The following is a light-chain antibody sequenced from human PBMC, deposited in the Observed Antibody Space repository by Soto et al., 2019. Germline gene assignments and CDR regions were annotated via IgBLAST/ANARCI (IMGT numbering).Light chain of an antibody. V-gene: IGLV2-8*01. CDR2: EVS. Sequence: QSALTQPPSASGSPGQSVTISCTGASSDVGGYNYVSWYQQHPGKAPKLMIYEVSKRPSGVPDRFSGSKSGNTASLTVSGLQAEDEADYYYCSLAGSNNLVFGGGTKLTVL. CDR1: SSDVGGYNY. J-gene: IGLJ2*01. CDR3: CSLAGSNNLV.